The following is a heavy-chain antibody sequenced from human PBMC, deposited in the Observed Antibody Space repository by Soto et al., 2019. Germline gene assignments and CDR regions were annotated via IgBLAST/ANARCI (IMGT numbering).Heavy chain of an antibody. CDR2: IYYSGST. Sequence: QVQLQESGPGLVKPSQTLSLTCTVSGGSISSGGYYWSWIRQHPGKGLEWIGYIYYSGSTYYNPYLKSRFTISVATSKNQFSLKLSSVTAADTAVYYCARDVGVATIAYFDYWCQGTLVTVSS. D-gene: IGHD5-12*01. J-gene: IGHJ4*02. V-gene: IGHV4-31*03. CDR3: ARDVGVATIAYFDY. CDR1: GGSISSGGYY.